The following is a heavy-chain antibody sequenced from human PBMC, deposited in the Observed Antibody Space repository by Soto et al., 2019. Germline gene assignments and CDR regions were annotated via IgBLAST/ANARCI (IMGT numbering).Heavy chain of an antibody. D-gene: IGHD3-10*01. J-gene: IGHJ3*02. CDR2: IYYSGST. V-gene: IGHV4-31*03. Sequence: QVQLQESGPGLVKPSQTLSLTCTVSGGSISSGGYYWSWIRQHPGKGLEWIGYIYYSGSTYYNPSLKSRVTISVDTSKNQFSLKLSSVTAADTVVYYCARGRTPYYSGSGSYYTAAFDIWGQGTMVTVSS. CDR1: GGSISSGGYY. CDR3: ARGRTPYYSGSGSYYTAAFDI.